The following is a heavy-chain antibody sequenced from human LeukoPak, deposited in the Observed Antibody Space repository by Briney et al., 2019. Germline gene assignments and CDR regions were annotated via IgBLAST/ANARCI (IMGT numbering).Heavy chain of an antibody. D-gene: IGHD4-11*01. CDR3: ARIDSISWCYFDS. CDR1: GDSITDYF. J-gene: IGHJ4*02. V-gene: IGHV4-4*07. CDR2: MHPSGDT. Sequence: SETLSLTCTVSGDSITDYFWSWIRQPAGKGLQWIGRMHPSGDTDYSPSLKSRVTLSIDTSKNQFSLKLTSVTAADTARYYCARIDSISWCYFDSWGQGILVTVAS.